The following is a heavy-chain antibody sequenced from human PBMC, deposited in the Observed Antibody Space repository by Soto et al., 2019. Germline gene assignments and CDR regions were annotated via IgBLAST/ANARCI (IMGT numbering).Heavy chain of an antibody. Sequence: GGSLRLSCAASGFTFSNAWMNWVRQAPGEGPEWVGRIKTKSEGGTTDYAAPVKGRFTISRDDSKNTLYLQMNSLNTEDTAVYYCTTSEVRGTSVLASWGQGALVTVSS. CDR3: TTSEVRGTSVLAS. CDR2: IKTKSEGGTT. D-gene: IGHD1-26*01. J-gene: IGHJ4*02. CDR1: GFTFSNAW. V-gene: IGHV3-15*07.